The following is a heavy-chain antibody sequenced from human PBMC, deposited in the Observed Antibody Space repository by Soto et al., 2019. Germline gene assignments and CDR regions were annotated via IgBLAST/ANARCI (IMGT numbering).Heavy chain of an antibody. V-gene: IGHV5-51*01. CDR2: IYPHDSDI. D-gene: IGHD1-1*01. Sequence: EVQLVQSGAEVKKPGDSLKISCRGFGFTYINHWIDWLRQMPGKGLEWMGRIYPHDSDIRYSPSFQGQVITSADKSISTAYLQWRSLKASDTAVYYCAKGARAGSGENDNFDSWGQGTTVTVSS. CDR3: AKGARAGSGENDNFDS. CDR1: GFTYINHW. J-gene: IGHJ4*02.